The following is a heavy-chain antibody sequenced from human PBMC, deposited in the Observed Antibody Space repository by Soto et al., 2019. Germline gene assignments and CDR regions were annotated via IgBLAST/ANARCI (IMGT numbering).Heavy chain of an antibody. Sequence: SAPTLGNPAQTRTLTYTVPRFPLSTTGGKKGWIRQPPGKALEWLGIIFWDDDKRYRPSLKSRVTITKDTSKNQLVLTMTNMDPVDTATYYCAQLPWKHLWHRDPVSXWGRGSPVPVS. D-gene: IGHD5-18*01. CDR2: IFWDDDK. CDR3: AQLPWKHLWHRDPVSX. J-gene: IGHJ1*01. V-gene: IGHV2-5*02. CDR1: RFPLSTTGGK.